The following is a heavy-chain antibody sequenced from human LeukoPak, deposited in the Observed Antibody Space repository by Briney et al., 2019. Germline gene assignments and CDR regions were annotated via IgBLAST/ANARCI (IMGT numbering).Heavy chain of an antibody. CDR2: INPNSGGT. D-gene: IGHD2-15*01. CDR1: GYTFIGYY. Sequence: ASVKVSCKASGYTFIGYYMHWVRQAPGQGLEWMGWINPNSGGTNYAQKFQGRVTLTRDTSTSTAYMELRSLRSDDTAVYYCARDGHYCSGGSCYSVYWGQGTLVTVSS. J-gene: IGHJ4*02. V-gene: IGHV1-2*02. CDR3: ARDGHYCSGGSCYSVY.